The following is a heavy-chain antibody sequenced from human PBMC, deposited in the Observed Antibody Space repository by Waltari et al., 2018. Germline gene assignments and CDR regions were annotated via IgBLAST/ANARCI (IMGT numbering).Heavy chain of an antibody. CDR2: LAYTGDNT. V-gene: IGHV3-23*01. D-gene: IGHD3-22*01. CDR1: DFTFRYSA. Sequence: EVPLLESGGGLVQSGGSLRLSCVASDFTFRYSAIRWVRQAPGKGLEWVSTLAYTGDNTHYADSAKGRFTISRDISKRTLYLHMNSLRAEDTAVYYCAKAHYDSSGYFSDFDYWGQGTRVTVSS. CDR3: AKAHYDSSGYFSDFDY. J-gene: IGHJ4*02.